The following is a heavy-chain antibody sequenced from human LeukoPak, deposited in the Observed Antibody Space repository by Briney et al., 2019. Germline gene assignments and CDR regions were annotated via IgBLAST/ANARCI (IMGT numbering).Heavy chain of an antibody. CDR1: LFSLRRYT. J-gene: IGHJ4*02. CDR3: AKDLDYTTYGYYFDY. Sequence: GGSLRLSRADSLFSLRRYTIYGVPDAPERGLGCVSGIGGGGTFTYYADSVKGRFTISRDNSRNTLYLQMNSLRADDTAVYYCAKDLDYTTYGYYFDYWGQGTLVTVSS. V-gene: IGHV3-23*01. CDR2: IGGGGTFT. D-gene: IGHD5-12*01.